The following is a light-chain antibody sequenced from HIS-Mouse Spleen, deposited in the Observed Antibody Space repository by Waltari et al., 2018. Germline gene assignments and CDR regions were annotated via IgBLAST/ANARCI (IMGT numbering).Light chain of an antibody. CDR1: ISDVGSYNL. V-gene: IGLV2-23*01. J-gene: IGLJ3*02. CDR2: EGS. Sequence: QSALTQPASVSGSPGQSITISCTGTISDVGSYNLVPWYQQHPGKAPKPMIYEGSKRPSGVSNRFSGSKSGNTASLTISGLQAEDEADYYCCSYAGSSTLVFGGGTKLTVL. CDR3: CSYAGSSTLV.